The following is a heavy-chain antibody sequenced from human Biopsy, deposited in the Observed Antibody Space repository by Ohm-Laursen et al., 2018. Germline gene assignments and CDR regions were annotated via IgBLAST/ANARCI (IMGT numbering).Heavy chain of an antibody. CDR2: IKQDGSED. CDR1: GFTFSSSW. Sequence: SLRLSCAASGFTFSSSWMTWVRQAPGKGLEWVAMIKQDGSEDYYVDSVKGRFTISRDNAQKSLDLQLNSLRAEDTAVYYCARAGYSSGYDYWGQGTLVTVSS. J-gene: IGHJ4*02. D-gene: IGHD3-22*01. V-gene: IGHV3-7*01. CDR3: ARAGYSSGYDY.